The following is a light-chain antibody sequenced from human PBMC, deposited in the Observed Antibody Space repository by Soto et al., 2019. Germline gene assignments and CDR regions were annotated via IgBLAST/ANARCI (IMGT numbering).Light chain of an antibody. CDR1: QSVSSSY. Sequence: EIVLTQSPGTLSLSPGERATLSCRASQSVSSSYLAWYQQKPGQAPRLLIYGASSRATGIPDRFSGSGSGTDFTLTISRLEPEDFAVYYCQQYGSSPSVTFGQGTKVESK. J-gene: IGKJ1*01. CDR2: GAS. CDR3: QQYGSSPSVT. V-gene: IGKV3-20*01.